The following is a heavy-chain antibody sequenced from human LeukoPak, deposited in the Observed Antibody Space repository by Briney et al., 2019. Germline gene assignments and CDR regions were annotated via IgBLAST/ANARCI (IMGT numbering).Heavy chain of an antibody. CDR1: RITFTKYT. CDR2: IRYDGSNK. Sequence: PGGSLRLSCAASRITFTKYTMHWVRQTPGKGLEWVAFIRYDGSNKYYADSVKGRFTISRDNSKNTLYLQMNSLRAEDTAVYYCAKDLVRGVLYGYFDYWGQGTLVTVSS. D-gene: IGHD3-10*01. V-gene: IGHV3-30*02. CDR3: AKDLVRGVLYGYFDY. J-gene: IGHJ4*02.